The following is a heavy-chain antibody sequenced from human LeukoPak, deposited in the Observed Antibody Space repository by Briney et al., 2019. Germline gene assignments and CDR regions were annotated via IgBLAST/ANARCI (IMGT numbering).Heavy chain of an antibody. CDR1: GYTFTSYY. V-gene: IGHV1-46*01. CDR2: INPSGGST. D-gene: IGHD4-11*01. Sequence: ASVKVSCKASGYTFTSYYIHWVRQAPGQGLEWMGIINPSGGSTNYAQKFQGRVTMTRDTSTSTVYMELSSLRSKDSAVYYCGRWTTTYLDYWGQGTLVTVSS. CDR3: GRWTTTYLDY. J-gene: IGHJ4*02.